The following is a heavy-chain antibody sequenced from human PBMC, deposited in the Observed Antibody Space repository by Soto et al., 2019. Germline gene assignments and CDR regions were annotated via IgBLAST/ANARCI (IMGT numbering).Heavy chain of an antibody. CDR2: IIPILGIA. Sequence: GASVKVSCKASGGTFSSYTISWVRQAPGQGLEWMGRIIPILGIANYAQKFQGRVTITADKSTSTAYMELSSLRSEDTAVYYCAREYWGYCSGGSCYSDYYYYYMDVWGEGTTVTVSS. V-gene: IGHV1-69*04. D-gene: IGHD2-15*01. CDR1: GGTFSSYT. J-gene: IGHJ6*03. CDR3: AREYWGYCSGGSCYSDYYYYYMDV.